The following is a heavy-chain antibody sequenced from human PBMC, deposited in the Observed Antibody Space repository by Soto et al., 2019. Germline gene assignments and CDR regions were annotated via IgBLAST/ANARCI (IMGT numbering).Heavy chain of an antibody. CDR1: GASIASDHW. V-gene: IGHV4-4*02. J-gene: IGHJ4*02. CDR2: VRHTGST. D-gene: IGHD2-15*01. CDR3: TRRPYRSTSGGIDY. Sequence: SVTLSLTCAVSGASIASDHWWTWIRQPPGKGLEWIAEVRHTGSTENSPSLRSRVTKSVDKSKNQISLKARYVNATDTAVYYCTRRPYRSTSGGIDYWGQGTLVT.